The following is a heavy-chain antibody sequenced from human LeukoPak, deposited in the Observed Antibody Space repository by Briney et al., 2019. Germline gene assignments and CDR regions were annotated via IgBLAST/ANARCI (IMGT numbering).Heavy chain of an antibody. CDR3: ARTVEMATSSHFDI. CDR1: GFTVSSNY. J-gene: IGHJ3*02. D-gene: IGHD5-24*01. Sequence: GGSLRLSCAASGFTVSSNYMSWVRQAPGKGLEWVSVIYSSGSTYYADSVKGRFTISRDNSENTLYLQMNSLRAEDTAVYYCARTVEMATSSHFDICGQGTMVTVSS. CDR2: IYSSGST. V-gene: IGHV3-53*01.